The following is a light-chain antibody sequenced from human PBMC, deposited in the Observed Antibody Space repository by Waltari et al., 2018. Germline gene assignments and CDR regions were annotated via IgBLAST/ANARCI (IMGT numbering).Light chain of an antibody. J-gene: IGKJ4*01. CDR2: DAS. CDR3: QERSNWPGGS. CDR1: QSVNTY. V-gene: IGKV3-11*01. Sequence: EIVLTQSPASLSLSPGESASLSCRPSQSVNTYFAWYQQKPGQPPMLLIYDASTRATGVPARFVGSGSGTDFTLTITMLEPEDFAVYYCQERSNWPGGSFGGGTKVETK.